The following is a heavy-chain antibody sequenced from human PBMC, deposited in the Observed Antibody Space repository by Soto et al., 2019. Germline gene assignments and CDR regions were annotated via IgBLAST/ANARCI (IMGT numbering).Heavy chain of an antibody. CDR1: GDSVSSNGAC. CDR3: AKVHCSAGTCLDGLDF. D-gene: IGHD2-15*01. V-gene: IGHV6-1*01. Sequence: LSLTCVISGDSVSSNGACWNWIRQSPSRGLQWLGRIYYRSKWFHDYAASVESRMAINPDTSRNQFSLQLNYVTPEDTAVYYCAKVHCSAGTCLDGLDFWGQGTTVTVSS. CDR2: IYYRSKWFH. J-gene: IGHJ6*02.